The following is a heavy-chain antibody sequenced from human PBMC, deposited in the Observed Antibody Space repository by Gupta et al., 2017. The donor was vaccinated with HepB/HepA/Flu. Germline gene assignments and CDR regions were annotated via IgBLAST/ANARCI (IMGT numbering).Heavy chain of an antibody. J-gene: IGHJ4*02. CDR1: GGSITNTNFY. CDR3: ARVALYNYAIDS. D-gene: IGHD5-18*01. Sequence: QLQLQESGPGLVKPSETLSLICTVSGGSITNTNFYWGWIRQPPGKGLEWIATISYSGTTYYNPSLKSRLTIYGDENRWSLEVTSMTAADTAVYYCARVALYNYAIDSWGQGTLVTVSS. V-gene: IGHV4-39*01. CDR2: ISYSGTT.